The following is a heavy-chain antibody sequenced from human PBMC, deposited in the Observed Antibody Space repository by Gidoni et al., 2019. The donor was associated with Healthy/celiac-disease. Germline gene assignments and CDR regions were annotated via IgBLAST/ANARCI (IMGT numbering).Heavy chain of an antibody. Sequence: QVQLVESGGGVVQPGRSLRHSCAASRFTFSSYGMHWVRQAPGTGLEWVAVIWYDGSNKYYADSVKGRFTISRDNSKNTLYLQMNSLRAEDTAVYYCARSDQAPPLDYFDYWGQGTLVTVSS. CDR3: ARSDQAPPLDYFDY. CDR2: IWYDGSNK. CDR1: RFTFSSYG. V-gene: IGHV3-33*01. J-gene: IGHJ4*02.